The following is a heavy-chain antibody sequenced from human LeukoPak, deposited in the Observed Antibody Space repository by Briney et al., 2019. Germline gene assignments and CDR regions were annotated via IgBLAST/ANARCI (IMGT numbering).Heavy chain of an antibody. CDR1: GGSISSGGYY. V-gene: IGHV4-30-2*01. Sequence: SETLSLTCTVSGGSISSGGYYWSWIRQPPGKGLEWIGCIYHSGSTYYNPSLKSRVTISVDRSKNQFSLKLSSVTAADTAVYYCAREALEDSSGFDYWGQGTLVTVSS. D-gene: IGHD6-19*01. J-gene: IGHJ4*02. CDR2: IYHSGST. CDR3: AREALEDSSGFDY.